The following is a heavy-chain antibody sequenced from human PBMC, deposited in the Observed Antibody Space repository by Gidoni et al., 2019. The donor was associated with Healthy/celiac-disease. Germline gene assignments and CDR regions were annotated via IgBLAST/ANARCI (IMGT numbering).Heavy chain of an antibody. CDR1: GGSLSSYY. Sequence: QVQLQESGPGLVKPSETLSLTCTVSGGSLSSYYWSWIRQPAGKGLEWIGRIYTSGSTNDNPSLKSRVTMSVDTSKNQFSLKLSSVTAADTAVYYCARGYRNYYDSSGYYYVMGARYDAFDIWGQGTMVTVSS. J-gene: IGHJ3*02. CDR3: ARGYRNYYDSSGYYYVMGARYDAFDI. CDR2: IYTSGST. D-gene: IGHD3-22*01. V-gene: IGHV4-4*07.